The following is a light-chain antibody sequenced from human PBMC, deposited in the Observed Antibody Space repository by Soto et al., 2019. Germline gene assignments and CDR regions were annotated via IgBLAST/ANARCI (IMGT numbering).Light chain of an antibody. J-gene: IGKJ1*01. CDR1: QSVSSW. CDR3: QQYDSYPWT. Sequence: DIQMTLSPSTLSASVGDRVTITCRASQSVSSWLAWYQHKPGKAPNLLIYDASNLKSGVPSRFTGSGSGTEFTLTISSLQPDDFATYYCQQYDSYPWTFGQGTKVDIK. CDR2: DAS. V-gene: IGKV1-5*01.